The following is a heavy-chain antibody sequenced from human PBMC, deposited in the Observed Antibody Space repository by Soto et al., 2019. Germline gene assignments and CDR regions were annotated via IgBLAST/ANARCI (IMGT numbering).Heavy chain of an antibody. Sequence: ASVKVSCKASGYTFTSYDINWVRQATGQGLEWMGWMNPNSGNTGYAQKFQGRVTMTRNTSISTAYMELSSLRSEDTAVYYCARGLLTYYSSSRKKYPQHWGQGTLVTVSS. V-gene: IGHV1-8*01. CDR3: ARGLLTYYSSSRKKYPQH. CDR2: MNPNSGNT. CDR1: GYTFTSYD. D-gene: IGHD6-13*01. J-gene: IGHJ1*01.